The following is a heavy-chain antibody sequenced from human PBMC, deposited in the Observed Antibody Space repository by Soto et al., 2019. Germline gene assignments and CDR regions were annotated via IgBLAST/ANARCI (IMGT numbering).Heavy chain of an antibody. V-gene: IGHV3-66*01. Sequence: GGSLRLSCAASGFTVSTNYMTWVRQAPGKGLEWVSVIYNDGSTHYADSVKGRFTISRDNSKNTLYLQMNRLRAEDTAFYYCARAMITFGGVIVYYFDYWGQGTLVTVSS. J-gene: IGHJ4*02. CDR1: GFTVSTNY. CDR2: IYNDGST. D-gene: IGHD3-16*02. CDR3: ARAMITFGGVIVYYFDY.